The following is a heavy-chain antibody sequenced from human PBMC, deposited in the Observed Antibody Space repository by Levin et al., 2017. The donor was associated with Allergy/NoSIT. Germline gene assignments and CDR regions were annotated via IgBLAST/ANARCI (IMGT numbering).Heavy chain of an antibody. CDR1: GGSVSSGGNS. CDR2: IYETGDT. CDR3: TRLHEWFDP. D-gene: IGHD4-11*01. V-gene: IGHV4-30-2*01. Sequence: LRLSCAVSGGSVSSGGNSWSWIRQPPGKGLEWIGYIYETGDTFYNPSLRSRVTISLDRSKNHFSLNITSVTAADTAVYYCTRLHEWFDPWGQGSLVTVSS. J-gene: IGHJ5*02.